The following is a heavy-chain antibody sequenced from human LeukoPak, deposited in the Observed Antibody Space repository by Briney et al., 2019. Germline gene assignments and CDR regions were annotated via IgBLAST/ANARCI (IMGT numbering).Heavy chain of an antibody. CDR2: IYSGGST. V-gene: IGHV3-53*01. J-gene: IGHJ4*02. CDR1: GFTVSSNY. Sequence: GGSLRLSCAASGFTVSSNYMSWVRQAPGKGLEWVSVIYSGGSTYYADSVKGRFTISRDNSKNTLYLQMNSLRAGDTAVYYCARDTGSYGDGEGFDYWGQGTLVTVSS. D-gene: IGHD4-17*01. CDR3: ARDTGSYGDGEGFDY.